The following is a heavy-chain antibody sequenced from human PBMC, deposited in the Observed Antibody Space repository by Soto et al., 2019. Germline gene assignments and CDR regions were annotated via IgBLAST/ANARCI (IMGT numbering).Heavy chain of an antibody. Sequence: QVQLVESGGGVVQPGRSLRLSCAASGFTFSSYAMHWVRQAPGKGLEWVAVISYDGSNKYYADSVKGRFTISRDNSKNALYLQMNSLRAEDTAVYYCAREPPPRVAVAGTLFDYWGQGTLVTVSS. CDR2: ISYDGSNK. CDR3: AREPPPRVAVAGTLFDY. J-gene: IGHJ4*02. CDR1: GFTFSSYA. D-gene: IGHD6-19*01. V-gene: IGHV3-30-3*01.